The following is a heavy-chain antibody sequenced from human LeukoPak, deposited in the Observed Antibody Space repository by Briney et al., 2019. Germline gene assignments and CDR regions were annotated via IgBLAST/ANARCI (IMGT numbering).Heavy chain of an antibody. CDR3: ARDSRHLSSTRGGLKESRGAFFDY. D-gene: IGHD6-13*01. Sequence: PGGSLRLSCAASGFTFSGSAMHWVRQASGKGLEWVGRIRSKANSYATAYAASVKGRFTISRDNSKNTLYLQMNSLRAEDTALYYCARDSRHLSSTRGGLKESRGAFFDYWGQGTLVTVSS. J-gene: IGHJ4*02. V-gene: IGHV3-73*01. CDR2: IRSKANSYAT. CDR1: GFTFSGSA.